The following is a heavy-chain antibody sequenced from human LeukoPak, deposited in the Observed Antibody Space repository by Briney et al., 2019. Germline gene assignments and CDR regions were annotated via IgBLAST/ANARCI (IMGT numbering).Heavy chain of an antibody. CDR3: ARYSSGSANYYFHE. V-gene: IGHV5-51*01. CDR1: GHSFTTFW. J-gene: IGHJ4*02. CDR2: IYPGDSDV. Sequence: ESLKISCKVSGHSFTTFWIGWVRQMPGKGLEWMGIIYPGDSDVRYSPSFEGQVTISVDRSLTTAYLQWSSLKASDTAMYYCARYSSGSANYYFHEWGQGTLVTVSS. D-gene: IGHD5-12*01.